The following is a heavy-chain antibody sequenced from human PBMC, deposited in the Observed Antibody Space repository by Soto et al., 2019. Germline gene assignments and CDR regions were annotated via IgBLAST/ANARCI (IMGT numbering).Heavy chain of an antibody. J-gene: IGHJ5*02. D-gene: IGHD6-13*01. CDR2: IKQDGSEK. CDR3: ARDRPGYSSSWYSPGWFDP. Sequence: PGGSLRLSCAASGFTFSSYWMSWVRQAPGKGLEWVANIKQDGSEKYYVDSVKGRFTISRDNAKNSRYLQMNSPRAEDTAVYYCARDRPGYSSSWYSPGWFDPWGQGTLVTVSA. V-gene: IGHV3-7*03. CDR1: GFTFSSYW.